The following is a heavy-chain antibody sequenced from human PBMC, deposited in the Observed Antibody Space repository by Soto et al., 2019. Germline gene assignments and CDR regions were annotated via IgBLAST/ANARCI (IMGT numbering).Heavy chain of an antibody. D-gene: IGHD2-2*01. CDR3: ARDMGYCSSTSCYAHYGMDV. J-gene: IGHJ6*02. CDR1: GFTFSSYA. Sequence: QVQLVESGGGVVQPGRSLRLSCAASGFTFSSYAMHWVRQAPGKGLEWVAVISYDGSNKYYADSVKGRFTISRDNSTNTLYLQMNSLRAEDTAVYYCARDMGYCSSTSCYAHYGMDVWGQGTTVTVSS. CDR2: ISYDGSNK. V-gene: IGHV3-30-3*01.